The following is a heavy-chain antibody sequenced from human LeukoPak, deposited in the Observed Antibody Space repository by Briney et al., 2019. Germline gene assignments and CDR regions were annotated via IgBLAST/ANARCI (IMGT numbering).Heavy chain of an antibody. Sequence: GRSLRLSCAASGFTFSSYGMHWVRQAPGKGLEWVAVIWYDGSNKYYADSVKGRFTISRDNSKNTLYLQMNSLRAEDTAVYYCARGFAGVGSSWPCCYWGLGTLVTVSS. J-gene: IGHJ4*02. CDR3: ARGFAGVGSSWPCCY. V-gene: IGHV3-33*01. CDR2: IWYDGSNK. D-gene: IGHD6-13*01. CDR1: GFTFSSYG.